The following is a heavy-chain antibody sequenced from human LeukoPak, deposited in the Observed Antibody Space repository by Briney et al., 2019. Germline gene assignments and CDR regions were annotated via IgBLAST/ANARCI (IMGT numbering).Heavy chain of an antibody. CDR1: VITFSSYS. CDR2: ISSSSSYI. V-gene: IGHV3-21*01. D-gene: IGHD6-13*01. J-gene: IGHJ3*01. CDR3: ARDGPSSLVR. Sequence: GSLRLSCAASVITFSSYSMNWVRQAPGKGLEWVSSISSSSSYIYYADSVKGRFTISSDNAKNSLYPQMNSLRAEDTAVYYCARDGPSSLVRWGQGTMVTVSS.